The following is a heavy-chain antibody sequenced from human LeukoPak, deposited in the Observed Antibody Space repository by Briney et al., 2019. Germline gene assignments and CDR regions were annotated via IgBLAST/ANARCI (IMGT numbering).Heavy chain of an antibody. J-gene: IGHJ4*02. D-gene: IGHD1-26*01. CDR1: GFIFTSYA. CDR2: ISNSGGST. V-gene: IGHV3-23*01. Sequence: GGSLRLSCAASGFIFTSYAMSWVRHAPGKGLEWVSTISNSGGSTYYADSVKGRFTISRDNSKDTLYLQMNSLRTEDTAVYYCAKASGTYLVGNYVDYWGQGTLVTVSS. CDR3: AKASGTYLVGNYVDY.